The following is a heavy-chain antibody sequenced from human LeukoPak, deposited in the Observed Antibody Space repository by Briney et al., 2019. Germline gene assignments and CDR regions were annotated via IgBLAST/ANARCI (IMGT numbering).Heavy chain of an antibody. J-gene: IGHJ4*02. CDR2: IYTTGST. CDR1: GGSIRSYF. D-gene: IGHD6-13*01. CDR3: ARAGYTSTWTFDY. V-gene: IGHV4-4*07. Sequence: SGTLSLTCSVSGGSIRSYFWSWIRQSAGKGLEHIGRIYTTGSTNYNPSLRSRVTMSVDTSKNQFSLNLKSVNAADTAVYYCARAGYTSTWTFDYWGQGILVTVSS.